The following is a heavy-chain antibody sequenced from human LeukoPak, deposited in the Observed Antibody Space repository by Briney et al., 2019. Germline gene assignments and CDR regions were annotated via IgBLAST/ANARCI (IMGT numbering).Heavy chain of an antibody. CDR1: GGSISSTSYY. CDR3: AETNIQDWFDP. J-gene: IGHJ5*02. D-gene: IGHD2-8*01. CDR2: IYHSGET. Sequence: SETLSLTCRVSGGSISSTSYYWGWIRQPPGKGLEWIASIYHSGETFYNPSLESRVAISVDTSNNEVFLDLYSVTAADTAMYYCAETNIQDWFDPWGRGTLVTVSS. V-gene: IGHV4-39*07.